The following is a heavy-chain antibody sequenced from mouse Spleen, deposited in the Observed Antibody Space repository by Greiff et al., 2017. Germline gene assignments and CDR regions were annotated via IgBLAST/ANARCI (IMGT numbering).Heavy chain of an antibody. Sequence: QVQLKQPGAELVMPGASVKLSCKASGYTFTSYWMHWVEQRPGQGLEWIGEIDPSDSYTNYNQKFKGKATLTVDKSSSTAYMQLSSLTSEDSAVYYCANLWSFDYWGQGTTLTVSS. J-gene: IGHJ2*01. D-gene: IGHD1-1*02. CDR2: IDPSDSYT. CDR3: ANLWSFDY. V-gene: IGHV1-69*01. CDR1: GYTFTSYW.